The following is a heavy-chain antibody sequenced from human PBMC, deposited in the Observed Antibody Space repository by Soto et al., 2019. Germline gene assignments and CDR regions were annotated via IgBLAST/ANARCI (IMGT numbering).Heavy chain of an antibody. D-gene: IGHD4-17*01. CDR2: IYPGDSDT. CDR3: SRTGEYAYNSPIPGHFFDY. V-gene: IGHV5-51*01. CDR1: GYIFRTSW. Sequence: PGESLKISCKGSGYIFRTSWIGWVRQMPGKGLEWMGVIYPGDSDTKYSPSFEGQIIISVNVSISTAYLQLNSLKASDTATYFCSRTGEYAYNSPIPGHFFDYWGQGTLVTVSS. J-gene: IGHJ4*02.